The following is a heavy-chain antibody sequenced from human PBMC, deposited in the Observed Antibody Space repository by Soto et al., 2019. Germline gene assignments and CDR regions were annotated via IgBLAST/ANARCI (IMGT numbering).Heavy chain of an antibody. Sequence: SXKVSCKASGYTXTGYYMHWVRQAPGQGLEWMGWINPNSGGTNYAQKFQGRVTMTRDTSISTAYMELSRLRSDDTAVYYCARVNVVVVAATREYYFDYWGQGTLVTVSS. CDR1: GYTXTGYY. V-gene: IGHV1-2*02. CDR3: ARVNVVVVAATREYYFDY. CDR2: INPNSGGT. J-gene: IGHJ4*02. D-gene: IGHD2-15*01.